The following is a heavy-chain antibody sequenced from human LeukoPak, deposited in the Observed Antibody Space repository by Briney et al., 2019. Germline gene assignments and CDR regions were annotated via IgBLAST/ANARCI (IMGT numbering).Heavy chain of an antibody. CDR3: ARDRPTTRTTGTPYYYYYMDV. D-gene: IGHD1-1*01. V-gene: IGHV6-1*01. Sequence: SQTLSLTCAISGDSVSSNSAAWNWIRQSPSRGLEGLGRTSYRSKWYNDYAVSVKSRITINPDTSKNQFSLQLNSVTPEDTAVYYCARDRPTTRTTGTPYYYYYMDVWGKGTTVTVSS. CDR1: GDSVSSNSAA. J-gene: IGHJ6*03. CDR2: TSYRSKWYN.